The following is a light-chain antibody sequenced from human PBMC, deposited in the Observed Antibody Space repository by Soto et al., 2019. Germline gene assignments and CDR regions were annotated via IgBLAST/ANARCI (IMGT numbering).Light chain of an antibody. V-gene: IGKV3-15*01. CDR2: GAS. Sequence: IVITQAPATLSVSPGERATLSCRASESVGSNLAWYQQKPGQAPRLLIYGASTRATGIPARFSGSGSGTEFALTISSLQSEDFALYYCHQYNSWATWTFGQGTKVDI. CDR1: ESVGSN. J-gene: IGKJ1*01. CDR3: HQYNSWATWT.